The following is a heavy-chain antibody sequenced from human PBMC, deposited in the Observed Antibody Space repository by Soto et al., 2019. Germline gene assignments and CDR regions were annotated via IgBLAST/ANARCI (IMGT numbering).Heavy chain of an antibody. CDR2: IFPNSGGST. Sequence: ASVKVSCKASGYTFTSYDINWVRQATGQGLEWMGFIFPNSGGSTTSAQQFEGRVTMTRDSSISTAYLELSGLTPDDTAVYYCAKDEGGIFDSWGQGTLVTVSS. CDR1: GYTFTSYD. D-gene: IGHD3-16*01. J-gene: IGHJ4*01. CDR3: AKDEGGIFDS. V-gene: IGHV1-2*02.